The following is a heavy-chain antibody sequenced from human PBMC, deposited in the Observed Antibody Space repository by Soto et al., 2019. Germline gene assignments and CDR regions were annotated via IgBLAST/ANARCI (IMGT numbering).Heavy chain of an antibody. CDR2: IYYSGST. J-gene: IGHJ5*02. Sequence: SETLSLTCTVSGGSITSSSYYWGWIRQPPGKGLEWIGSIYYSGSTYYNPSLKNQVTKSVDTSKNQFSLKLSSVTAADTAVYYCATQEVGGSYVYTFDPWGQGTLVTVS. CDR1: GGSITSSSYY. V-gene: IGHV4-39*01. D-gene: IGHD1-26*01. CDR3: ATQEVGGSYVYTFDP.